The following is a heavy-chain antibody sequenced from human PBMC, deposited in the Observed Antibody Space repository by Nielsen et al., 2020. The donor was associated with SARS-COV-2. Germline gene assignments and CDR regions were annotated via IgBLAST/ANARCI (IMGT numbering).Heavy chain of an antibody. J-gene: IGHJ6*03. D-gene: IGHD1-1*01. V-gene: IGHV3-33*01. Sequence: GGSLRLSCAASGFTFSGYGMHWVRQAPGKGLEWVAVIWYDGSNKDPADPVKGRFPIPIDNSKNTLFLQMNNLRAEDTAVYYCARGRCTSYNCAKLGGYMDVWGKGTTVTVSS. CDR1: GFTFSGYG. CDR2: IWYDGSNK. CDR3: ARGRCTSYNCAKLGGYMDV.